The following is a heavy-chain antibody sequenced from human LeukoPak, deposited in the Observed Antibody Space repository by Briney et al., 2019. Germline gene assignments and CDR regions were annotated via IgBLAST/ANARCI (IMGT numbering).Heavy chain of an antibody. CDR3: ARGRDGYSFDY. D-gene: IGHD5-24*01. Sequence: SVKVSCKASGGTFSSYAISWVRQAPGQGLEWMGRIIPILGIANYAQKFQGRVTITADKSTSTAYMELSSLRSEDTAVYYCARGRDGYSFDYWGQGTLVTVSS. CDR1: GGTFSSYA. J-gene: IGHJ4*02. CDR2: IIPILGIA. V-gene: IGHV1-69*04.